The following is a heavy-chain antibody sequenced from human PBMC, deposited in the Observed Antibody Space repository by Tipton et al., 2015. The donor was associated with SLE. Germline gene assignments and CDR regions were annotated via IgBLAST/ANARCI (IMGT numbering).Heavy chain of an antibody. J-gene: IGHJ4*02. Sequence: LRLSCTVSGGSISSGSYYWSWIRQPAGKGLEWIGYIYTSGSTNYNPSLKSRVTISVDTSKNQFSLKLSSVTAADTAVYYCARVPRYSSVLYWGQGTLVTVSS. CDR1: GGSISSGSYY. CDR3: ARVPRYSSVLY. V-gene: IGHV4-61*09. D-gene: IGHD6-19*01. CDR2: IYTSGST.